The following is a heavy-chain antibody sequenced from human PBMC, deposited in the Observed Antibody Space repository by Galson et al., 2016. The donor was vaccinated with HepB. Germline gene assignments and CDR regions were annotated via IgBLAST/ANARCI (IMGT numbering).Heavy chain of an antibody. CDR2: IHYDGAP. CDR1: GGSISIYDRY. D-gene: IGHD5/OR15-5a*01. V-gene: IGHV4-39*01. J-gene: IGHJ5*02. CDR3: ARRGPGYIYDS. Sequence: SETLSLTCTVSGGSISIYDRYWTWIRQPPGVGLEWIGSIHYDGAPYYKPSLKSRITISVDTSKNQFSLRLSSVTAADTAVYYCARRGPGYIYDSWGQVILVTVSS.